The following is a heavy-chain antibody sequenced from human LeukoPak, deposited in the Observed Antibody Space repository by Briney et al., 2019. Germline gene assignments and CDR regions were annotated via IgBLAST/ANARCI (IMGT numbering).Heavy chain of an antibody. D-gene: IGHD6-19*01. V-gene: IGHV1-2*02. J-gene: IGHJ4*02. Sequence: ASVKVSCKASGYTFTSYYMHWVRQAPGQGLEWMGWINPNSGGTNYAQKFQGRVTMTRDTSISTAYMELSRLRSDDTAVYYCARVGRSSGWGFDYWGQGTLVTVSS. CDR1: GYTFTSYY. CDR3: ARVGRSSGWGFDY. CDR2: INPNSGGT.